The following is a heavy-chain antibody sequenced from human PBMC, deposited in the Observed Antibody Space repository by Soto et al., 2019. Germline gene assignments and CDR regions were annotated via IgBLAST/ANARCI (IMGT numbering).Heavy chain of an antibody. CDR3: ARGGDTSGSWPRY. J-gene: IGHJ4*02. CDR2: ISSSSTYI. CDR1: GFTFSSYA. D-gene: IGHD3-22*01. V-gene: IGHV3-21*01. Sequence: EVQLVESGGGLVNPGGSLRLSCAASGFTFSSYAMNWVRQAPGKGLEWVSSISSSSTYIYYADSVKGRFTISRDDAKNSLFLQMSSLRLEDTAVYYCARGGDTSGSWPRYWGQGTLVTVSS.